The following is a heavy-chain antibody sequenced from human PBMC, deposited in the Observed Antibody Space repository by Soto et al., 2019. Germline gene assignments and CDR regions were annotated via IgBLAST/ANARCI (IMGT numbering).Heavy chain of an antibody. CDR3: ARRTPLAVAGYYYYYGMDV. CDR2: ISAYNGNT. CDR1: GYTFTSYG. D-gene: IGHD6-19*01. J-gene: IGHJ6*02. Sequence: ASVKVSCKASGYTFTSYGISWVRQAPGQGLEWMGWISAYNGNTNYAQKLQGRVTMTTDTSTSTAYMELRSLRSDDTAVYYCARRTPLAVAGYYYYYGMDVWGQGTTVTVSS. V-gene: IGHV1-18*01.